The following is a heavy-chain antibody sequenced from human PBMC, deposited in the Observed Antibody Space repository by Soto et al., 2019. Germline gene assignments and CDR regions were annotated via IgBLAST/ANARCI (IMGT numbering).Heavy chain of an antibody. Sequence: QVQVEESGGGVVQAGRSLRLSCAASGFTFSSYGMHWVRQAPGKGLEWVAVMWSDGSNKYYADFVKGRFTISRDNSKNKRYVERDSRGDEDTVVYYCAGDGDSSPHYSQFDYCGQGTLVTVPS. CDR1: GFTFSSYG. D-gene: IGHD3-22*01. J-gene: IGHJ4*02. CDR2: MWSDGSNK. V-gene: IGHV3-33*01. CDR3: AGDGDSSPHYSQFDY.